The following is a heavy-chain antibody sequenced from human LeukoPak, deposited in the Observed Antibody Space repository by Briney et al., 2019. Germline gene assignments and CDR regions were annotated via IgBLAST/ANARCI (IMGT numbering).Heavy chain of an antibody. V-gene: IGHV3-66*02. Sequence: PGGSLRLSCAASGFTFSSYAMSWVRQTPARGLEWVSSLKGTGEKFYADSVKGRFTLSRDDSRNTVYLQLNNLRPEDTAVYHCARSDSSSTRRAFDTWGLGTMVSVSS. J-gene: IGHJ3*02. CDR2: LKGTGEK. CDR1: GFTFSSYA. CDR3: ARSDSSSTRRAFDT. D-gene: IGHD6-6*01.